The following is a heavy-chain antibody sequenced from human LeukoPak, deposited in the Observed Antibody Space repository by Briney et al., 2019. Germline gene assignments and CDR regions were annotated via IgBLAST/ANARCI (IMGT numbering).Heavy chain of an antibody. CDR2: LSSDGSTK. D-gene: IGHD6-19*01. J-gene: IGHJ6*02. Sequence: PGGSLRLSCAAYGFIFSTYAMHWVRQAPGKGLEWVAILSSDGSTKYYADSVRGRFTISRDNSRKTVYLQMNSLRPGDTAVYYCARAGDSSGSPNYYYYGKDVWGQGTTVTVSS. CDR1: GFIFSTYA. V-gene: IGHV3-30-3*01. CDR3: ARAGDSSGSPNYYYYGKDV.